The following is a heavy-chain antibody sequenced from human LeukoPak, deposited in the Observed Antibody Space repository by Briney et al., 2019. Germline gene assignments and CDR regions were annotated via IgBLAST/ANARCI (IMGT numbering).Heavy chain of an antibody. V-gene: IGHV3-64D*09. D-gene: IGHD1-26*01. Sequence: GGSLRLSCSASGFTFSSYVMHWVRQAPGKGLEYVSGISNKGGSTYYADSVKGRFTISRDNSKNTLHLQMSSLRADDTAVYYCVKSGTWADFDSWGQGTLVTVSS. CDR2: ISNKGGST. J-gene: IGHJ4*02. CDR1: GFTFSSYV. CDR3: VKSGTWADFDS.